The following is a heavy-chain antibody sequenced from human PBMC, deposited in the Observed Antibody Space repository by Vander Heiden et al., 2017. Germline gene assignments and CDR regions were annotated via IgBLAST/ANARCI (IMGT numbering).Heavy chain of an antibody. CDR2: IITILGTA. Sequence: QVPLVQPGAYVHNPGSSVKVSCTASGGTFRSYAISWVRQAPEQGLGWVGGIITILGTANYAQKGQGRVTITADETTSTADLELRRLRSEETAVYYCARDYHDDGEYVSLDYWGQGTMVTVFS. V-gene: IGHV1-69*01. CDR3: ARDYHDDGEYVSLDY. CDR1: GGTFRSYA. D-gene: IGHD4-17*01. J-gene: IGHJ4*02.